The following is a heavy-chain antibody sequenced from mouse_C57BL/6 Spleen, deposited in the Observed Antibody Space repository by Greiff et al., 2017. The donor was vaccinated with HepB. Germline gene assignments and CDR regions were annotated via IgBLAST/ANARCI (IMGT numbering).Heavy chain of an antibody. V-gene: IGHV1-81*01. J-gene: IGHJ1*03. CDR3: ANDYDGYFDF. CDR2: IYPRSGNT. D-gene: IGHD2-4*01. Sequence: VKLMESGAELARPGASVKLSCKASGYTFTSYGISWVKQRTGQGLEWIGEIYPRSGNTYYNEKFKGKATLTADKSSSKAYMELRSLTSEDSAVYCCANDYDGYFDFWGTGTTVTVSS. CDR1: GYTFTSYG.